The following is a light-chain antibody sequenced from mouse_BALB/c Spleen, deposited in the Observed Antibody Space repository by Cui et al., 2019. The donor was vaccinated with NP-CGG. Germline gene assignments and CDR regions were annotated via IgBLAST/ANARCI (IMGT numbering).Light chain of an antibody. CDR1: TGAVTTSNY. V-gene: IGLV1*01. J-gene: IGLJ1*01. Sequence: QAVVTQESATTTSPGETVTLTCRSSTGAVTTSNYANWVQEKPDHLFTGLIGGTNNRVPGVPARFSGSLIGEKAALTITGAQTEDEAIYFCALWYSNHWVFGGGTKLTVL. CDR2: GTN. CDR3: ALWYSNHWV.